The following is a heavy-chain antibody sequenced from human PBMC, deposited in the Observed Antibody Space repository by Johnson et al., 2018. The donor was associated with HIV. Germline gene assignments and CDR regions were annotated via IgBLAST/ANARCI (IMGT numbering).Heavy chain of an antibody. Sequence: QVHLVASGGGVVQPGGSLRLSCAASGFTFSSYAMHWVRQAPGKGLEWVAGMWYDGTKKNYADSVKGRFTISRDNSKNTLHLQMNSLRAEDTAFYYCARRGITIVADAFDIWGQGTMVTVSS. D-gene: IGHD3-10*01. V-gene: IGHV3-33*08. CDR2: MWYDGTKK. J-gene: IGHJ3*02. CDR3: ARRGITIVADAFDI. CDR1: GFTFSSYA.